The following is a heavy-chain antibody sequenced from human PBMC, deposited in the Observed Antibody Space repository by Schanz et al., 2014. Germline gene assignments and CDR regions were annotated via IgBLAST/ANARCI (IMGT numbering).Heavy chain of an antibody. D-gene: IGHD3-16*02. CDR2: TNGDGTNA. CDR3: TRSYYDFSWGSYRFRAFDI. Sequence: EVQLVESGGYLVQPGGSLRLSCSASGFTFSSYSMNWVRQAPGKGLEWVSCTNGDGTNAKYADSVKGRFTISRDNAKKTLSLQMISLRAEDTAIYFCTRSYYDFSWGSYRFRAFDIWGQGTTVIVSS. J-gene: IGHJ3*02. CDR1: GFTFSSYS. V-gene: IGHV3-74*01.